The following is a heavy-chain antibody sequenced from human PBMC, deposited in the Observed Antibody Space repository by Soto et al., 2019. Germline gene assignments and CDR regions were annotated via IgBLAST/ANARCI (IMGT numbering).Heavy chain of an antibody. Sequence: SETLSLTCTVSGGSISSGGYYWSWIRQHPGKGLEWIGYIYYSGSTYYNPSLKSRVTISVDTSKNQFSLKLSSVTAADTAAYYCASQIVATYFDYWGQGTLVTVSS. CDR3: ASQIVATYFDY. CDR1: GGSISSGGYY. D-gene: IGHD5-12*01. CDR2: IYYSGST. J-gene: IGHJ4*02. V-gene: IGHV4-31*03.